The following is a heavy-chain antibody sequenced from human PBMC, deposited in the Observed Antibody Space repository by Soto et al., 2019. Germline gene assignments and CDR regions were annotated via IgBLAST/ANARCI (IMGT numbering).Heavy chain of an antibody. V-gene: IGHV4-31*03. CDR2: IYYSGST. Sequence: QVQLQESGPGLVKPSQTLSLTCTVSGGSISSGGYYWSWLSQHPGKGLVWIGYIYYSGSTYYNPSLKRRVTISVDTSKTQFSLKLSSVTAADTAVYYCAGALYCGGDCYSRYFDYWGQGTLVTVSS. D-gene: IGHD2-21*02. CDR1: GGSISSGGYY. CDR3: AGALYCGGDCYSRYFDY. J-gene: IGHJ4*02.